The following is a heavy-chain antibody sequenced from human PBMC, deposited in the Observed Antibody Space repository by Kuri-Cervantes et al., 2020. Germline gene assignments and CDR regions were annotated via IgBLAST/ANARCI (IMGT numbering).Heavy chain of an antibody. CDR3: ARDSLVVGTHPPDY. Sequence: ASVKVSCKASGYTFTSHSMNWVRQAPGQRPEWMGWINTGNGNTKYSQRFQGRVTISRDTSATTVFMELSGLTYEDTAVYYCARDSLVVGTHPPDYWGQGTLVTVSS. CDR2: INTGNGNT. CDR1: GYTFTSHS. J-gene: IGHJ4*02. V-gene: IGHV1-3*04. D-gene: IGHD3-22*01.